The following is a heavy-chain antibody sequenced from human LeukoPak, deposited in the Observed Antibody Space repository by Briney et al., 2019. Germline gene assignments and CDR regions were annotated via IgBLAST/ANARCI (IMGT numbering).Heavy chain of an antibody. V-gene: IGHV1-8*01. J-gene: IGHJ6*03. CDR1: GYTFTSYD. CDR3: ARGGYIATGYYYYYYMHV. D-gene: IGHD1-1*01. CDR2: MNPDSGNT. Sequence: GASGKLSCKASGYTFTSYDINWVRQATGQGLEWMGWMNPDSGNTGYAQKFEGRVTMTRNTSISTAYMELSSLRYENTVVYYCARGGYIATGYYYYYYMHVWGKGTTVTVSS.